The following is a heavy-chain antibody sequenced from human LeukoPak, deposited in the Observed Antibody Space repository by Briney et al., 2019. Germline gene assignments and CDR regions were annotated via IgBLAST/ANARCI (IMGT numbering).Heavy chain of an antibody. Sequence: ASVKVSCKASGYTFTSYGISWVRQAPGRGLEWMGWISAYNGNTNYAQKPQGRVTMTTGTSTSTAYMELRSLRSDDTAVYYCARSAHDYGDYVSRGAFDIWGQGTMVTVSS. D-gene: IGHD4-17*01. CDR1: GYTFTSYG. J-gene: IGHJ3*02. V-gene: IGHV1-18*01. CDR2: ISAYNGNT. CDR3: ARSAHDYGDYVSRGAFDI.